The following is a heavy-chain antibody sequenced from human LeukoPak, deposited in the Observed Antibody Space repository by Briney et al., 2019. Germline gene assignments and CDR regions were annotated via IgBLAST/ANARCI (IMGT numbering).Heavy chain of an antibody. CDR2: INHSGST. V-gene: IGHV4-34*01. D-gene: IGHD3-22*01. CDR1: GGSFSGYY. CDR3: AREGDYYDSSGYYSIFDY. J-gene: IGHJ4*02. Sequence: SETLSLTCAVYGGSFSGYYWSWIRQPPGKGLEWIGEINHSGSTNYNPSLKSRVTISVDTSKNQFSLKLSSVTAADTAVYYCAREGDYYDSSGYYSIFDYWGQGTLVTVSS.